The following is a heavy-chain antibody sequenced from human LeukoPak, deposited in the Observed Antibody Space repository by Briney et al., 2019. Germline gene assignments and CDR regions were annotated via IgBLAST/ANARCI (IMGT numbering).Heavy chain of an antibody. CDR2: IYYSGST. Sequence: SETLSLTCTVSGGSISSYYWSWIRQPPGKGLEWIGYIYYSGSTNYNPSLKSRVTISVDTSKNQFSLKLSSVSAADTAVYYCARDSTGAAFDYWGQGTLVTVSS. V-gene: IGHV4-59*01. CDR1: GGSISSYY. D-gene: IGHD1-26*01. CDR3: ARDSTGAAFDY. J-gene: IGHJ4*02.